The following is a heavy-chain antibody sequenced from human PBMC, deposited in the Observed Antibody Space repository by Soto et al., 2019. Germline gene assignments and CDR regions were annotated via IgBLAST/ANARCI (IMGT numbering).Heavy chain of an antibody. V-gene: IGHV3-23*04. D-gene: IGHD3-22*01. J-gene: IGHJ4*02. CDR2: ISGSGDST. CDR3: AKDLGYYDSISYPPYFDY. CDR1: GFTFTTYA. Sequence: EVQLVDSGGGLVQPGGSLRLSCAASGFTFTTYAMSWVRQAPGKGLEWVSTISGSGDSTYYADSVKGRFTLSRDNSKNTHYIQMKSLRAEDTAVDYGAKDLGYYDSISYPPYFDYWGQGTLVTVSS.